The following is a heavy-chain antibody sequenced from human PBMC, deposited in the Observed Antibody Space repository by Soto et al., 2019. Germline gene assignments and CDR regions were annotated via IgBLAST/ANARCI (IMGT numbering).Heavy chain of an antibody. CDR1: GGSISSYY. J-gene: IGHJ4*02. CDR2: IYYSGST. D-gene: IGHD5-12*01. CDR3: ARLLRWLQFDY. Sequence: SETLSLTCTVSGGSISSYYWSWIRQPPGKGLEWIGYIYYSGSTNYNPSLKSRVTISVDTSKNQFSLKLSSVTAADTAVYYCARLLRWLQFDYWGQGTLVTVSS. V-gene: IGHV4-59*08.